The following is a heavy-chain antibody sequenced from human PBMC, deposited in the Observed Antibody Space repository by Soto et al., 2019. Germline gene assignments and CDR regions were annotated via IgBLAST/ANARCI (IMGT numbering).Heavy chain of an antibody. CDR3: ARGDYDFWSGRSFDY. D-gene: IGHD3-3*01. Sequence: LGESLKISCKGSVYSFTSYWIGWVRQMPGKGLEWMGIIYPGDSDTRYSPSFQGQVTISADKSISTAYLQWSSLKASDTAMYYCARGDYDFWSGRSFDYWGQGTLVTVSS. J-gene: IGHJ4*02. V-gene: IGHV5-51*01. CDR2: IYPGDSDT. CDR1: VYSFTSYW.